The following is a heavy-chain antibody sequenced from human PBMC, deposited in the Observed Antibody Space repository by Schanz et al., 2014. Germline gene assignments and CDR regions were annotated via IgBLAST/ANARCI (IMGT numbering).Heavy chain of an antibody. CDR1: GFVFRTFA. Sequence: EVQLLESGGTVVQPGGSLRVSCAASGFVFRTFAMYWVRQAPGKGPEWVSAITGSGSKTYYADSVKGRFTIARDNSKNTLCPQKDSLRVEATAVYYCANHVRSLTGNDYWGQGTLVTVSS. CDR2: ITGSGSKT. D-gene: IGHD3-9*01. CDR3: ANHVRSLTGNDY. V-gene: IGHV3-23*01. J-gene: IGHJ4*02.